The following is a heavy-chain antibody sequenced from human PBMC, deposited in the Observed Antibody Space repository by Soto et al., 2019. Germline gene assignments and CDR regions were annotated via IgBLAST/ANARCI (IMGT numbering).Heavy chain of an antibody. CDR1: GLTFSNAW. J-gene: IGHJ5*02. Sequence: PGGSLRLSCAASGLTFSNAWMSWVRQTPGKGLEWVGRIKSKTDGGTTDYATPVKGRFTISRDDSKDTLYLQMNSLTTEDTAVYYCTTDPRGDYGWFDPWGQGTLVTVS. D-gene: IGHD4-17*01. CDR2: IKSKTDGGTT. V-gene: IGHV3-15*01. CDR3: TTDPRGDYGWFDP.